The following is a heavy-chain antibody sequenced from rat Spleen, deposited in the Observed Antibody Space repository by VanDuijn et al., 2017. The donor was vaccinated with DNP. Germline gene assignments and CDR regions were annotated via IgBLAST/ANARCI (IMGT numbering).Heavy chain of an antibody. CDR2: ITSSGGST. V-gene: IGHV5-31*01. CDR1: GFTFNNYW. Sequence: EVQLVESGGDLVQPGRSLKLSCVASGFTFNNYWMTWIRQVPGKGLEWVASITSSGGSTYYPDSVKGRFTISRDNAKSTLYLQMDSVRSEDTATYYCAKPDQWGQGVMVTVSS. CDR3: AKPDQ. J-gene: IGHJ2*01.